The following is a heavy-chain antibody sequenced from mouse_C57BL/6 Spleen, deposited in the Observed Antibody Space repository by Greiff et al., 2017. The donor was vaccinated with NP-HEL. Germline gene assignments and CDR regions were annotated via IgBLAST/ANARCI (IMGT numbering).Heavy chain of an antibody. CDR3: ARDYGSSKYFDV. CDR2: ISSGGSYT. V-gene: IGHV5-6*01. D-gene: IGHD1-1*01. CDR1: GFTFSSYG. Sequence: EVQVVESGGDLVKPGGSLKLSCAASGFTFSSYGMSWVRQTPDKRLEWVATISSGGSYTYYPDSVKGRFTISRDNAKNTLYLQMSSLKSEDTAMYYCARDYGSSKYFDVWGTGTTVTVSS. J-gene: IGHJ1*03.